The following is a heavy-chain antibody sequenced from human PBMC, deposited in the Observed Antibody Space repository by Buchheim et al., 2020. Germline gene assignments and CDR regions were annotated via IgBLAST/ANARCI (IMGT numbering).Heavy chain of an antibody. J-gene: IGHJ4*02. Sequence: QVQLVESGGGVVQPGRSLRLSCAASGFSFSRYRMHWVRQAPGKGLEWVAITWSDGNRQYYADSVRGRFTISRANYNNKVFLQMDSMRAEDTALYYCARGDASFDVDNWGQGTL. CDR1: GFSFSRYR. V-gene: IGHV3-33*01. CDR3: ARGDASFDVDN. D-gene: IGHD5-24*01. CDR2: TWSDGNRQ.